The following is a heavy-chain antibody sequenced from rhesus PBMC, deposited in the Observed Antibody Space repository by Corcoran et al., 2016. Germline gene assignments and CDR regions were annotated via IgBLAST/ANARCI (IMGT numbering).Heavy chain of an antibody. Sequence: QVQLQESGPGLVKPSETLSLTCAVSGGSFSSYWWSWIRQPPGKGLEWIVEINVNSGSTNYNPSLNGRVTISKDASKSQFSLKLSSVTAADTAVYYCARPKYSSWSAVDYWGQGVLVTVSS. J-gene: IGHJ4*01. V-gene: IGHV4-80*01. CDR2: INVNSGST. D-gene: IGHD6-13*01. CDR1: GGSFSSYW. CDR3: ARPKYSSWSAVDY.